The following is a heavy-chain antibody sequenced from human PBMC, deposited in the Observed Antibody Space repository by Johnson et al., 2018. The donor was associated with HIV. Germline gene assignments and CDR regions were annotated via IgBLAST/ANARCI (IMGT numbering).Heavy chain of an antibody. CDR3: ARESTNLYYVDI. Sequence: VQLVESGGGLVQPGGSLRLSCVASGLTFRSYWMNWVRQAPGKGLEWVANIKQDGSQTNYVDSVKGRFTISRDNAKNSLFLQMNSLRAEDTAVYYCARESTNLYYVDIWGQGTMVSVSS. J-gene: IGHJ3*02. V-gene: IGHV3-7*05. D-gene: IGHD3-10*02. CDR1: GLTFRSYW. CDR2: IKQDGSQT.